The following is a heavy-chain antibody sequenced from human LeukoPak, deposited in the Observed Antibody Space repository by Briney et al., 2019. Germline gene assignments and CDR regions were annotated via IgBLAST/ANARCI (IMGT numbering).Heavy chain of an antibody. CDR3: ARASEGYSGYDYDY. CDR1: GFTFSSYW. D-gene: IGHD5-12*01. J-gene: IGHJ4*02. Sequence: GGSLRLSCAASGFTFSSYWMSWVRQAPGKGLEWVANIKQDGSEKYYVDSVKGRFTVSRDNAKNSLYLRMNSLRAEDTAVYYCARASEGYSGYDYDYWGQGTLVTVSS. V-gene: IGHV3-7*04. CDR2: IKQDGSEK.